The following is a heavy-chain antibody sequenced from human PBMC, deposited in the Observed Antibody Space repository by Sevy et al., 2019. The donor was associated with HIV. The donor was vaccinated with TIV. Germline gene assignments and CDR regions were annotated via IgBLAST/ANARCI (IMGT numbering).Heavy chain of an antibody. J-gene: IGHJ4*02. CDR1: GFTFSSYG. CDR3: AKDGGYCIGGSCYSLTPDWDY. CDR2: VRYDGSNK. V-gene: IGHV3-30*02. Sequence: GGSLRLSCAASGFTFSSYGMHWVRQAPGKGLEWVAFVRYDGSNKDYADSAKGRFTISRDNSKNTLYLQMNSLRAEDTAVYYCAKDGGYCIGGSCYSLTPDWDYWGQGTLVTVSS. D-gene: IGHD2-15*01.